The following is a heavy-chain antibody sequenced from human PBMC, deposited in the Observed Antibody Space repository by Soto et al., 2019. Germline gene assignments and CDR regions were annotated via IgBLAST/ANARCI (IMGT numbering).Heavy chain of an antibody. CDR2: IYYSGST. J-gene: IGHJ5*02. V-gene: IGHV4-59*01. CDR3: ARAGYGSGPQRWFDP. CDR1: GGSISSYY. D-gene: IGHD3-10*01. Sequence: QVQLQESGPGLVKPSETLSLTCTVSGGSISSYYWSWIRQPPGKGLEWIGYIYYSGSTNYNPSLKSRVTISVDTSKNQFSLKLSSVTAADTAVYYCARAGYGSGPQRWFDPWGQGTLVTVSS.